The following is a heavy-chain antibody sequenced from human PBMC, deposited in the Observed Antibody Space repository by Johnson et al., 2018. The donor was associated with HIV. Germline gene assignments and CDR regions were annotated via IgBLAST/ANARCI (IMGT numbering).Heavy chain of an antibody. V-gene: IGHV3-66*01. Sequence: VQLVESGGGLAQPGGSLRLSCAASGITVSSNYMSWVRQAPGKGLEWVSVIFTVGDVYYADSVKGRFTISRDNSKNSLYLQMNSLRVEDTAVYYCARELDGSGYHPAEAAFDIWGQGTLVTVSS. CDR1: GITVSSNY. CDR3: ARELDGSGYHPAEAAFDI. J-gene: IGHJ3*02. CDR2: IFTVGDV. D-gene: IGHD3-22*01.